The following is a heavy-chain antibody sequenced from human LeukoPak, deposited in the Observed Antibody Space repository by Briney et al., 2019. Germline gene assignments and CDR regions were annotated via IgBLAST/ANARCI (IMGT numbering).Heavy chain of an antibody. Sequence: SETLSLTCTVSGGSISGYYWSWIRQPPGKGLEWIGYIYYSGSTNYNPSLKSRVTISVDTSKNQFSLKLSSVTAADTAVYYCAREYCSGGSCYDYWGQGTLVTVSS. CDR1: GGSISGYY. D-gene: IGHD2-15*01. J-gene: IGHJ4*02. V-gene: IGHV4-59*01. CDR3: AREYCSGGSCYDY. CDR2: IYYSGST.